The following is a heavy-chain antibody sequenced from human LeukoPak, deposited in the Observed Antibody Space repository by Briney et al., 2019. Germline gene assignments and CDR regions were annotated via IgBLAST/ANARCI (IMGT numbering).Heavy chain of an antibody. CDR2: IIPILGIA. CDR3: ASPRFGELLSWYYYGMDV. CDR1: GGTFSSYA. Sequence: SVKVSCKASGGTFSSYAISWVRQAPGQGLEWMGRIIPILGIANYAQKFQGRVTITADKSTSTAYMELSSLRSEDTAVYYRASPRFGELLSWYYYGMDVWGQGTTVTVSS. J-gene: IGHJ6*02. V-gene: IGHV1-69*04. D-gene: IGHD3-10*01.